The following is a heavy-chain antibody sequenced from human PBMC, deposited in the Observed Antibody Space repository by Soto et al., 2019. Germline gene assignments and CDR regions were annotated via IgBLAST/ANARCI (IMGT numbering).Heavy chain of an antibody. V-gene: IGHV1-3*01. D-gene: IGHD6-6*01. Sequence: ASVKVSCQASGYTFTSYAMHWVRQAPGQRLEWMGWINAGNGNTKYSQKFQGRVTITRDTSASTAYMELSSLRSEDTAVYYCARDYSSSSGWFDPWGQGTLVTSPQ. J-gene: IGHJ5*02. CDR2: INAGNGNT. CDR1: GYTFTSYA. CDR3: ARDYSSSSGWFDP.